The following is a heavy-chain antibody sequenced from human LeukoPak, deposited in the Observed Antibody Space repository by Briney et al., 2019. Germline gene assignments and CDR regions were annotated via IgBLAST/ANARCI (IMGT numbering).Heavy chain of an antibody. J-gene: IGHJ6*03. V-gene: IGHV3-53*01. CDR1: GFTVSSNY. CDR3: ARDGGLSLEDSGNSNYYYYMDV. Sequence: GGSLRLSCAASGFTVSSNYMSWVRQAPGKGLEWVSVIYSVGSTYSADSVKGRFANPRDNSKNTLYLQMNSLRAEDTAVYYCARDGGLSLEDSGNSNYYYYMDVWGKGTTVTVSS. D-gene: IGHD4-23*01. CDR2: IYSVGST.